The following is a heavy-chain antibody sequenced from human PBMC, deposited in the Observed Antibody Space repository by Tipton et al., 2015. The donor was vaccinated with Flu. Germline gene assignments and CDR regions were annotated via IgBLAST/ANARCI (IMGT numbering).Heavy chain of an antibody. D-gene: IGHD5-24*01. V-gene: IGHV4-4*07. CDR2: IYPSGGT. J-gene: IGHJ4*02. CDR3: ARGDGYNFDY. CDR1: NGPINYFY. Sequence: TLSLTCSVSNGPINYFYWSWIRRPAGKGLEWIGRIYPSGGTDYNPSLGGRVTMSVGTAKSQFSLKLTSVTAADAAVYYCARGDGYNFDYWGQGTLVTVSS.